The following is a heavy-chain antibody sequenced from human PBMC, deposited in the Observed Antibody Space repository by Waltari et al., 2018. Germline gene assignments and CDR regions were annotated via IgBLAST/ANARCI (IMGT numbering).Heavy chain of an antibody. CDR1: GFTFSSYS. J-gene: IGHJ4*02. Sequence: EVQLVESGGGLVQPGGSLRLSCAASGFTFSSYSMNWVRQPPGKGPEWVSYISSSSSTIYYADSVKGRFTISRDKAKNSLYLQMNSLRAEDTAVYYCARAHTYYYFDYWGQGTLVTVSS. V-gene: IGHV3-48*01. CDR2: ISSSSSTI. CDR3: ARAHTYYYFDY.